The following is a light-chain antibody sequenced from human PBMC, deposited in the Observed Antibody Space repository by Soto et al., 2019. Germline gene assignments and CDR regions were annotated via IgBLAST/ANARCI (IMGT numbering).Light chain of an antibody. V-gene: IGLV2-14*01. J-gene: IGLJ1*01. CDR1: SSDVGGYNY. CDR2: DVS. Sequence: QSVLTQPASGTGSPGEAITISCTGTSSDVGGYNYVSWYQQHPGKAPKLMIYDVSNRPSGVSNRFSGSKSGNTASLTISGLQAEDEADYYCSSYTSSSTLDVVGTGTKVTVL. CDR3: SSYTSSSTLDV.